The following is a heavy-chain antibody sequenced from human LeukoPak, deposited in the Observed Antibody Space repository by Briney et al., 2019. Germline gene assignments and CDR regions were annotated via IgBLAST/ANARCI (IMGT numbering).Heavy chain of an antibody. J-gene: IGHJ4*02. CDR2: IYHSGST. Sequence: PSETLSLTCAVSGGSISSSNWWSWVRQPPGKGLEWIGEIYHSGSTNYNPSLKSRVTISVDKSKNQFPLKLSSVTAADTAVYYCARDQGFGLAGFDYWGQGTLVTVSS. V-gene: IGHV4-4*02. CDR3: ARDQGFGLAGFDY. CDR1: GGSISSSNW. D-gene: IGHD3-16*01.